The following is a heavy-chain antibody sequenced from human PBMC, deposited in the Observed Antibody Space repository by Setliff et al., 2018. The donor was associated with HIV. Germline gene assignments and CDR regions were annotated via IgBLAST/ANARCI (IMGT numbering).Heavy chain of an antibody. CDR2: IKSNSDGATT. D-gene: IGHD3-9*01. CDR3: NAGYSDMLTAYNSFDY. V-gene: IGHV3-15*01. J-gene: IGHJ4*02. CDR1: GFTFSNAW. Sequence: GGSLRLSCAASGFTFSNAWMSWVRQAPGKGLEWTGRIKSNSDGATTDYAAPVEGRFAISRDDSNNTLYLQMNSLKTEDTAVYYCNAGYSDMLTAYNSFDYWGQGTLVTVSS.